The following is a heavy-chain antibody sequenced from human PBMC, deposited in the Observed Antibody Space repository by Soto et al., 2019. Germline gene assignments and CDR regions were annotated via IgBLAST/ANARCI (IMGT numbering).Heavy chain of an antibody. CDR1: GGSISSGGYH. CDR3: ARDPTP. J-gene: IGHJ5*02. CDR2: IYYSGST. V-gene: IGHV4-31*03. Sequence: QVQLQESGPGLVKPSQTLSLTCTVSGGSISSGGYHWSWIRQHQGKGLEWIGYIYYSGSTYYNPSLKSRVTISAAPSKNPFSLKLSSVTAADTSMYYCARDPTPWGQGTLVTVSS.